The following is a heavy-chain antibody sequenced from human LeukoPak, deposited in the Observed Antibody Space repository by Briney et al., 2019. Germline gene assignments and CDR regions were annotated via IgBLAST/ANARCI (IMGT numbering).Heavy chain of an antibody. CDR3: ARDIHTSHEYDFWSGSRGMDV. Sequence: PSETLSLTCTVSGGSISSYYWSWIRQPPAKGLEWFGYIYYSGSTNYNPSLKSRVTISVYTPKNQFSLKLSSVTAADTAEYYCARDIHTSHEYDFWSGSRGMDVWGQGTTVTVSS. V-gene: IGHV4-59*01. CDR2: IYYSGST. D-gene: IGHD3-3*01. CDR1: GGSISSYY. J-gene: IGHJ6*02.